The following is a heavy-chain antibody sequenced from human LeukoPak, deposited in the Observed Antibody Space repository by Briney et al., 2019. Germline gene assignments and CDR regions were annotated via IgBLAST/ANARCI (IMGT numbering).Heavy chain of an antibody. CDR3: ARGPSPGYYDSSGYFPFDY. CDR1: GGTFSSYA. V-gene: IGHV1-69*05. Sequence: SVKVSCKASGGTFSSYAISWVRQAPGQGLEWMGGIIPIFGTANYAQKFQGRVTITTDESTSTAYMELSSLRSEDTAVYYCARGPSPGYYDSSGYFPFDYWGQGTLVTVSS. CDR2: IIPIFGTA. J-gene: IGHJ4*02. D-gene: IGHD3-22*01.